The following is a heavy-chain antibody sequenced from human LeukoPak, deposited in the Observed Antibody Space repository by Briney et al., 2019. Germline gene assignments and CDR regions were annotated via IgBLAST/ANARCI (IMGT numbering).Heavy chain of an antibody. D-gene: IGHD6-19*01. CDR1: GLSFSSFA. V-gene: IGHV3-23*01. J-gene: IGHJ4*02. CDR2: TRGNGET. CDR3: AKASWVSSTDAVR. Sequence: HPGGSLRLSCAASGLSFSSFAMSWVRQGPARGLEWVSSTRGNGETFYADSVKGRFTLSSDSSRNTVYFQLNNLRVEDTAIYYCAKASWVSSTDAVRWGQGTLVTVSS.